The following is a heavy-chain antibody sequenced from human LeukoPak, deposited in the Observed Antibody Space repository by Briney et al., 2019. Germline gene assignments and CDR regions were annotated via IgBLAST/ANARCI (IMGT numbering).Heavy chain of an antibody. J-gene: IGHJ3*02. CDR1: GGTFSSYA. D-gene: IGHD3-22*01. CDR2: IIPIFGTA. V-gene: IGHV1-69*05. Sequence: VASVKVSCKASGGTFSSYAISWVRQAPGQGLEWMGGIIPIFGTANYAQKFQGRVTITTDESTSTAYMELSSLRSEDTAVYYCAYYDSSGVAFDIWGQGTMVTVSS. CDR3: AYYDSSGVAFDI.